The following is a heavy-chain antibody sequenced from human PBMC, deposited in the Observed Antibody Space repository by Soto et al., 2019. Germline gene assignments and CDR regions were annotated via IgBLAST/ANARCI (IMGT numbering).Heavy chain of an antibody. J-gene: IGHJ5*02. CDR3: ARRITIFGVVPRQGNWFDP. D-gene: IGHD3-3*01. CDR1: GGSISSSSYY. Sequence: PSETLSLTCTVSGGSISSSSYYWGWIRQPPGKGLEWIGSIYYSGSTYYNPSLKSRVTISVDTSKNQFSLKLSSVTAADTAVYYRARRITIFGVVPRQGNWFDPWGQGTLVTVSS. CDR2: IYYSGST. V-gene: IGHV4-39*01.